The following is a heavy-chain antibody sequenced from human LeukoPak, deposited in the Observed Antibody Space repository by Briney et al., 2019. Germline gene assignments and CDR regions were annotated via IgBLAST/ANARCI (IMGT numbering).Heavy chain of an antibody. Sequence: GGSLRLSCAASGFTFSNYWMNWVRQAPGKGLEWVANIKPGGGEKYFVDSVKGRFTISRDDAKNSLYLQMNSLRVEDTAVYYCARVGYSGYDYAFDYWGQGTLVTVSS. CDR3: ARVGYSGYDYAFDY. J-gene: IGHJ4*02. CDR2: IKPGGGEK. CDR1: GFTFSNYW. V-gene: IGHV3-7*01. D-gene: IGHD5-12*01.